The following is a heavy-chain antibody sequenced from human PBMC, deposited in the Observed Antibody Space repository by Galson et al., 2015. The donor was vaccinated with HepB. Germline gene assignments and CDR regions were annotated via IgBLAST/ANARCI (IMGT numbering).Heavy chain of an antibody. D-gene: IGHD4-17*01. Sequence: SLRLSCAASGFTFSDYYMSWIRQAPGKGLEWLSYISSSTIYTNYADSVKGRFTISRDNVKNSMDLQMNRLRAEDTAVYYCARVADSDYGDHSHFDSWGQGTLVTVSS. CDR1: GFTFSDYY. CDR3: ARVADSDYGDHSHFDS. V-gene: IGHV3-11*06. J-gene: IGHJ4*02. CDR2: ISSSTIYT.